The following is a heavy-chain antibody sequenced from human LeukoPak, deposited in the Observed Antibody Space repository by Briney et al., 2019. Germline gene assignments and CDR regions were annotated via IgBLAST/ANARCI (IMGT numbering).Heavy chain of an antibody. D-gene: IGHD1-26*01. CDR1: EFTFSSYW. J-gene: IGHJ4*02. V-gene: IGHV3-43*02. CDR2: ISGDGGST. Sequence: PGGSLRLSCAASEFTFSSYWMHWVRQAPGKGLEWVSLISGDGGSTYYADSVKGRFTISRDNSKNSLYLQMNSLRTEDTALYYCAKVGIDDFNDYWGQGTLVTVSS. CDR3: AKVGIDDFNDY.